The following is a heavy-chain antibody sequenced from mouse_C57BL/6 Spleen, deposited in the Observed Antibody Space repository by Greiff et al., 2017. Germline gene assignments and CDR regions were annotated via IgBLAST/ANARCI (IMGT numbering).Heavy chain of an antibody. CDR3: VRSGYQGYFDY. D-gene: IGHD1-2*01. J-gene: IGHJ2*01. Sequence: EVQLQESGGGLVQPKGSLKLSCAASGFSFNTYAMNWVRQAPGKGLEWVARIRSKSNNYATYYADSVKDRFTISRDDSESMLYLQMNNLKTEDTAMYYCVRSGYQGYFDYWGQGTTLTVSS. CDR2: IRSKSNNYAT. V-gene: IGHV10-1*01. CDR1: GFSFNTYA.